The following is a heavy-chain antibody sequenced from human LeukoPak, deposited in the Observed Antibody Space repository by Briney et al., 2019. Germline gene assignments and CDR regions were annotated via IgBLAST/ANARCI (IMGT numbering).Heavy chain of an antibody. CDR2: ISYDGSNK. V-gene: IGHV3-30-3*01. CDR3: ARDPPTNYYGSGSFGY. Sequence: GGSLRLSCAASGFTFSSYAMHWVRQAPGKGLEWVAVISYDGSNKYYADSVKGRFTISRDNSKNTLYLQMNSLRAEDTAVYYCARDPPTNYYGSGSFGYWGQGTLVTVSS. D-gene: IGHD3-10*01. J-gene: IGHJ4*02. CDR1: GFTFSSYA.